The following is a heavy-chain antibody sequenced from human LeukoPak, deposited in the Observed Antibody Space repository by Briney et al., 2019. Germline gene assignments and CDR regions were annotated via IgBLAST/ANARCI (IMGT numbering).Heavy chain of an antibody. CDR2: IHPRSGDA. Sequence: ASVKVSCKASGYSFTAFYIHWVRQAPGQGLEWMGWIHPRSGDARYAQKFQGRVTMARDTSISTVYMDLSSLGSDDTAVYYCARDGEYGTGSYYRGSFDYWGQGILVTVSS. CDR3: ARDGEYGTGSYYRGSFDY. J-gene: IGHJ4*02. V-gene: IGHV1-2*02. CDR1: GYSFTAFY. D-gene: IGHD3-10*01.